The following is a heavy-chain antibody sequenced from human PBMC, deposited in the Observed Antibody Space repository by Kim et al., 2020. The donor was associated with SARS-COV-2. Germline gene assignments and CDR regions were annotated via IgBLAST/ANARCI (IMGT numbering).Heavy chain of an antibody. V-gene: IGHV3-13*04. J-gene: IGHJ6*02. CDR2: IGTVSDT. CDR3: ARGVRYYYDSGGHSLDSFFYYGMDV. D-gene: IGHD3-10*01. CDR1: GFTFSNFD. Sequence: GGSLRLSCAASGFTFSNFDMHWVRQPPGKGLEWVSGIGTVSDTYYPDSVKGRFTTSRENGKYSLYLQMNSLRAGDTAVYYCARGVRYYYDSGGHSLDSFFYYGMDVWGQGTTVTVSS.